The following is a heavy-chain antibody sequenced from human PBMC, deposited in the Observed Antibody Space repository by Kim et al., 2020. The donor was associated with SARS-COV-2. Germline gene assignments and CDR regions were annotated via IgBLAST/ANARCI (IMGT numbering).Heavy chain of an antibody. CDR2: IKVDGSER. Sequence: GGSLRLSCAASGFPFSEYWMSWVRQAPGKRLEWVASIKVDGSERGYVDSVKGRFTIFRDNAKNSLYLQMNSLRAEDTALYHCAKYYERSGYYSGAFDIWGQGTMVAVSP. J-gene: IGHJ3*02. CDR3: AKYYERSGYYSGAFDI. CDR1: GFPFSEYW. V-gene: IGHV3-7*02. D-gene: IGHD3-22*01.